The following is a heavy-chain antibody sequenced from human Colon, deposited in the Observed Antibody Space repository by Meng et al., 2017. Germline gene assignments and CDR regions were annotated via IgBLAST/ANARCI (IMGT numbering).Heavy chain of an antibody. CDR1: GYSISSGYY. D-gene: IGHD3-10*01. V-gene: IGHV4-38-2*02. J-gene: IGHJ3*02. Sequence: SETLSLTGTVSGYSISSGYYWGWIRQPPGKGLEWIASIYHSGSTYYNPSLKSRVTISEDTSKNQFSLKLSSVTAADTAVYYCARAMVRGVSAFDIWGQETMVTVSS. CDR3: ARAMVRGVSAFDI. CDR2: IYHSGST.